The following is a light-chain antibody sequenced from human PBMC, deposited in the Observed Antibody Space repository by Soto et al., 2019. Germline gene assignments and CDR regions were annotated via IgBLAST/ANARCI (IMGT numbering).Light chain of an antibody. CDR2: GAA. V-gene: IGKV3-15*01. J-gene: IGKJ5*01. CDR1: QSVSSS. CDR3: QQYNNWPPPIT. Sequence: EIVVTQSPATLSVSPGERATLSCTASQSVSSSLAWYQQKPGQAPRPLIYGAAIRATDIPARFSGSGSGTEFTLTISSLQSEDFEVYYCQQYNNWPPPITFGQGTRLEIK.